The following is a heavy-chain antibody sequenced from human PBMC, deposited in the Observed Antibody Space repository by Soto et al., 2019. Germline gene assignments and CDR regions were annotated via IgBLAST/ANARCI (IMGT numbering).Heavy chain of an antibody. Sequence: GASVKVSCKASGGTFSSYAISWVLQAPGQGLEWMGWISGYNGNTKYAQKFQDRVTMTADTSTRTAFMEVRSLTSDDTGVYFCAATGGNYFGLDVWGQGTTVTVSS. CDR1: GGTFSSYA. CDR3: AATGGNYFGLDV. J-gene: IGHJ6*02. D-gene: IGHD2-8*02. CDR2: ISGYNGNT. V-gene: IGHV1-18*01.